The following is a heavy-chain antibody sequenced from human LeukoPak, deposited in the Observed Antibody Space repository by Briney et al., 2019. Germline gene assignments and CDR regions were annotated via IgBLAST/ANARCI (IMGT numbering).Heavy chain of an antibody. CDR1: GGSLIPYY. V-gene: IGHV4-59*01. CDR2: IYHSGTT. D-gene: IGHD1-26*01. J-gene: IGHJ4*02. Sequence: SETLSLTCTVSGGSLIPYYWSWIRQPPGKGLEWIGYIYHSGTTNYSPPLKGRATLSVDTSKNQISLRLSSVAAADTAVYFCARVDSGTYYMPFDYWGQGSLITVSS. CDR3: ARVDSGTYYMPFDY.